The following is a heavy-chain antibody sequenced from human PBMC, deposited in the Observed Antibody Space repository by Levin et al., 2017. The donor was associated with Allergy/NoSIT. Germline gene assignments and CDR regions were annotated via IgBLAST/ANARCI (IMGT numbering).Heavy chain of an antibody. V-gene: IGHV5-51*01. D-gene: IGHD5-12*01. CDR2: IYPGDSDT. CDR1: GYSFTSYW. Sequence: GESLKISCKGSGYSFTSYWIGWVRQMPGKGLEWMGIIYPGDSDTRYSPSFQGQVTISADKSISTAYLQWSSLKASDTAMYYCARSSHKYSGYDYVWFDPWGQGTLVTVSS. CDR3: ARSSHKYSGYDYVWFDP. J-gene: IGHJ5*02.